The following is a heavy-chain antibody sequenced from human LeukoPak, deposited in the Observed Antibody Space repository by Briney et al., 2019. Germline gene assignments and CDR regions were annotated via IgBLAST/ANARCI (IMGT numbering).Heavy chain of an antibody. D-gene: IGHD2-15*01. CDR2: MYQFGSN. V-gene: IGHV4-31*03. Sequence: PSQTLSLTCTVSGASLSSGAFYWTWLRQFPGKGLEWIGYMYQFGSNFYNPSLKTRVTISLDTSKNQFSLNLTSVTAADTAVYWCARGNAAPSSKFNRFDPWGQGTLVTVSS. CDR3: ARGNAAPSSKFNRFDP. CDR1: GASLSSGAFY. J-gene: IGHJ5*02.